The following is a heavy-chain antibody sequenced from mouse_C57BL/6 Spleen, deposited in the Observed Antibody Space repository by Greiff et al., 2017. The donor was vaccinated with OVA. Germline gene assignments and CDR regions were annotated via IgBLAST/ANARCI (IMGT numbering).Heavy chain of an antibody. CDR1: GYTFTSYG. CDR3: AREDSGAY. V-gene: IGHV1-81*01. CDR2: IYPRSGNT. J-gene: IGHJ3*01. D-gene: IGHD3-1*01. Sequence: VQLQQSGAELARPGASVKLSCKASGYTFTSYGISWVKQRTGQGLEWIGEIYPRSGNTYYNEKFKGKATLTADKSSSTAYMELRSLTSEDSAVYFCAREDSGAYWGQGTLVTVSA.